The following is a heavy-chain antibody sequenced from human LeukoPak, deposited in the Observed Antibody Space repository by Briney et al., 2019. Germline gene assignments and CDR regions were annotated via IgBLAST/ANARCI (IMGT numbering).Heavy chain of an antibody. D-gene: IGHD3-16*01. V-gene: IGHV3-74*01. J-gene: IGHJ3*02. CDR2: INSDGSST. Sequence: GGSLRLSCAASGFTLSSYWMHWVRQAPGKGLVWFSRINSDGSSTGYADSVKGRFTISRDNAKNTLYLQMNSLGAEDTALYYCARETLINVDAFDIWGQGTMVTVSS. CDR3: ARETLINVDAFDI. CDR1: GFTLSSYW.